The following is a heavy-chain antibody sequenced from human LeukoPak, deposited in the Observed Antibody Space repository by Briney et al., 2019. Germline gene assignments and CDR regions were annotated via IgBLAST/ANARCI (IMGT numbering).Heavy chain of an antibody. D-gene: IGHD2-15*01. V-gene: IGHV1-3*01. CDR2: INAVNGNT. CDR3: ARDRVQPPSRYCSGGSCYSGADY. Sequence: GASVKVSCKASGYTFTSYAMHWVRQAPGQRLEWMGWINAVNGNTKYSQKFQGRVTITRDTSASTAYMELSSLRSEDTAVYYCARDRVQPPSRYCSGGSCYSGADYWGQGTLVTVSS. CDR1: GYTFTSYA. J-gene: IGHJ4*02.